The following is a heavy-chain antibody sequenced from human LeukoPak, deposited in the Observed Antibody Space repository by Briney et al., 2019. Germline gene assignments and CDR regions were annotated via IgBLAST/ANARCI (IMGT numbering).Heavy chain of an antibody. CDR2: IYPGDSDT. CDR1: GYSFTSSW. D-gene: IGHD2-2*01. V-gene: IGHV5-51*01. CDR3: ARRLRGYCRSTSCYAGYYFDY. J-gene: IGHJ4*02. Sequence: PGESLKISCKGSGYSFTSSWIGWVRQMPGKGLEWMGIIYPGDSDTRYSPSFQGQVTISADKSISSAYLQWSSLRASDTAMYYCARRLRGYCRSTSCYAGYYFDYWGQGTLVTVSS.